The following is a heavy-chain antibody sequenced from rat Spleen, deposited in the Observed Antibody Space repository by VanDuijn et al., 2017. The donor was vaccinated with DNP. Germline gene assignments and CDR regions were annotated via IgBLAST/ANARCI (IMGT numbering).Heavy chain of an antibody. CDR1: GYIFTSYF. D-gene: IGHD1-12*02. CDR3: ARGGMGIWFAN. Sequence: QVQLQQSGAELAKPGSSEKISCKASGYIFTSYFVGWIKQTTGQGLDYIGYIHTGSGGINYNEKFKGKATLTVDKSSSTAFMHLSSLTPDDSAVYYCARGGMGIWFANWGQGTLVTVSS. V-gene: IGHV1-43*01. J-gene: IGHJ3*01. CDR2: IHTGSGGI.